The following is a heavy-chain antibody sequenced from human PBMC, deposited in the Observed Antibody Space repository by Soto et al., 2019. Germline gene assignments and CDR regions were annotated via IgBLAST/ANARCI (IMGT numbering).Heavy chain of an antibody. D-gene: IGHD5-12*01. V-gene: IGHV4-39*01. J-gene: IGHJ4*02. Sequence: QLQLQESGPRLVKPWETLSLTCTVSGGSISSRSHYWGWIRQPPGKGLEWIGSIFYTGSAYYDPSLKSRLTMSVDTSENHFSLKLSSVTAADTAVYYCARHLGVTTIDYWGQGTLVTVSS. CDR3: ARHLGVTTIDY. CDR1: GGSISSRSHY. CDR2: IFYTGSA.